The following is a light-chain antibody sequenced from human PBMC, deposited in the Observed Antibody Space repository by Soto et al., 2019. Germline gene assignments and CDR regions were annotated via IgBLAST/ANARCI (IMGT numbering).Light chain of an antibody. J-gene: IGKJ1*01. CDR2: KAS. Sequence: DIQMTQSPSTLSASVGDRVTITCRASQSISSWLAWYQQKPGKAPKLLIYKASSLDSGVPSRFSGSGSGTEFTLTISSLQPDDFATDYCQQYNSYPTFGQGTKVEIK. CDR3: QQYNSYPT. V-gene: IGKV1-5*03. CDR1: QSISSW.